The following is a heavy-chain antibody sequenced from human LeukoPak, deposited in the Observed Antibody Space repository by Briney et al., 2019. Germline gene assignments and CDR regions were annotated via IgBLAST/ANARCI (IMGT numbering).Heavy chain of an antibody. CDR3: ARARGGIAVAGGTLEYFQH. Sequence: SVKVSCKASGGTFSSYTISWVRQAPGQGLEWMGRIIPILGIANYAQKFQGRVTITADKSTSTAYMELSSLRSKDTAVYYCARARGGIAVAGGTLEYFQHWGQGTLVTVSS. J-gene: IGHJ1*01. D-gene: IGHD6-19*01. CDR1: GGTFSSYT. V-gene: IGHV1-69*02. CDR2: IIPILGIA.